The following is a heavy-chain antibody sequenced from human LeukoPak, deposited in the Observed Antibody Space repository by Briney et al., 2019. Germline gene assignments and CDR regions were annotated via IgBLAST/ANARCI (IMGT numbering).Heavy chain of an antibody. J-gene: IGHJ4*02. CDR3: AKGLGKATVTPLGY. D-gene: IGHD4-11*01. CDR1: GFTFSSYA. Sequence: GGSLRLSCAASGFTFSSYAMHWLRQAPGKGLEWVAVISYDGSNEYYADSVKGRFTISRDNSKNTLYLQMNSLRAEDTAVYYCAKGLGKATVTPLGYWGQGTLVTVSS. V-gene: IGHV3-30*14. CDR2: ISYDGSNE.